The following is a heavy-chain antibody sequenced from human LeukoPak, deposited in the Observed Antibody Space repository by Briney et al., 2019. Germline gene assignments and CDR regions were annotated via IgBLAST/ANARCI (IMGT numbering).Heavy chain of an antibody. CDR3: ARAYGEEDYGSGSPYNWFDP. V-gene: IGHV3-23*01. J-gene: IGHJ5*02. CDR2: ISGSGGST. D-gene: IGHD3-10*01. Sequence: GGSLRLSCAASGFTFSSYAMSWVRQAPGKGLEWVSAISGSGGSTYYADSVKGRFTISRDNSKNTLYLQMNSLRAEDTAVYYCARAYGEEDYGSGSPYNWFDPWGQGTLVTVPS. CDR1: GFTFSSYA.